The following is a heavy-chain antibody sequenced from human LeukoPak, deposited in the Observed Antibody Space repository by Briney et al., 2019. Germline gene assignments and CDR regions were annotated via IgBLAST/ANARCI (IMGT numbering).Heavy chain of an antibody. CDR3: ARDSSSWYVGWFDP. V-gene: IGHV4-34*01. Sequence: SETLSLTCAVYGGSFSGYYWSWIRQPPGKGLEWIGEINHSGSTNYNPSLKSRVTISVDTSKNQFSLKLSSVTAADTAVYYCARDSSSWYVGWFDPWGQGTLVTVSS. J-gene: IGHJ5*02. CDR1: GGSFSGYY. CDR2: INHSGST. D-gene: IGHD6-13*01.